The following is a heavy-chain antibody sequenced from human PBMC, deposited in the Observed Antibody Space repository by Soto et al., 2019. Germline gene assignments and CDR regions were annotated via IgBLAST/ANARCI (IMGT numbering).Heavy chain of an antibody. V-gene: IGHV4-59*01. J-gene: IGHJ5*02. CDR2: VSQGGTASYLSQGETT. CDR1: GVSLNNFF. D-gene: IGHD3-16*01. CDR3: SRDRGGITVSSKPLGEWFDP. Sequence: SETLSLTCTVSGVSLNNFFWSWIRQTPGKGLERIGYVSQGGTASYLSQGETTGYNPSLESRATISLDLPKNQFSLRLTSVTAADTAVYYCSRDRGGITVSSKPLGEWFDPWGQGTLVTVSS.